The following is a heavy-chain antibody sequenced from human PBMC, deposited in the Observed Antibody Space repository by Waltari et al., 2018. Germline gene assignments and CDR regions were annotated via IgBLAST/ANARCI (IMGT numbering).Heavy chain of an antibody. CDR2: IYYSGST. CDR3: ARHPRLWFGELLYYFDY. V-gene: IGHV4-39*01. CDR1: GGSISRSRYF. J-gene: IGHJ4*02. Sequence: QLQLQESGPGLVKPSETLSLTCTVSGGSISRSRYFWGWLGQPLRKGLEWIGGIYYSGSTYYNPSLKNRVTITVSTSKNQFFLKLSSVTAADTAVYYCARHPRLWFGELLYYFDYWGQGTLVTVSS. D-gene: IGHD3-10*01.